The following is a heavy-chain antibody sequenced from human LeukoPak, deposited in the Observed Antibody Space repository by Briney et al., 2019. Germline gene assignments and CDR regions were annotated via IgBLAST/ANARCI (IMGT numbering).Heavy chain of an antibody. V-gene: IGHV3-7*04. Sequence: GGSLRPSCAASGFTFITYWMSWVRQAPGKGLEWVASIKEDGSEKYYVDSVKGRFTISRDNAKNSLYLQMNSLRAEDTAVYYCARGYCSGGSCYSDYWGQGTLVTVSS. CDR3: ARGYCSGGSCYSDY. D-gene: IGHD2-15*01. CDR1: GFTFITYW. J-gene: IGHJ4*02. CDR2: IKEDGSEK.